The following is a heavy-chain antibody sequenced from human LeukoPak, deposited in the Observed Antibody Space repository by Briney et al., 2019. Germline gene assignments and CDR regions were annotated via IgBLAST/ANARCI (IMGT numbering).Heavy chain of an antibody. Sequence: SETLSLTCTVSGGSISSYYWSWIRQPPGKGLEWIGYIYYSGSTNYNPSLKGRVTISVDTSKNQFSLKLSSVTAADTAVYYCARAGYYGSGSYSYWGQGTLVTVSS. D-gene: IGHD3-10*01. J-gene: IGHJ4*02. CDR1: GGSISSYY. CDR3: ARAGYYGSGSYSY. CDR2: IYYSGST. V-gene: IGHV4-59*01.